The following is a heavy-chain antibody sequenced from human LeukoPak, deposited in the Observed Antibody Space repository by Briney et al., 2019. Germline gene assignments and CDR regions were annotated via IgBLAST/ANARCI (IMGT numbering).Heavy chain of an antibody. Sequence: GGSLRLSCAASGFTFSSYAMHWVRQAPGKGLEWVAVISYDGSNKYYADSVKGRFTISRDNSKNTLYLQMNSLRAEDTAVYYCARGPWWELLWGGPFDYWGQGTLVTVSS. CDR2: ISYDGSNK. D-gene: IGHD1-26*01. CDR3: ARGPWWELLWGGPFDY. V-gene: IGHV3-30-3*01. CDR1: GFTFSSYA. J-gene: IGHJ4*02.